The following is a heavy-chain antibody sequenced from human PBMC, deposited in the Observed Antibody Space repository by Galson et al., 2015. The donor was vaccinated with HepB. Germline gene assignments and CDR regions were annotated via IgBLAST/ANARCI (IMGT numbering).Heavy chain of an antibody. V-gene: IGHV3-72*01. J-gene: IGHJ4*02. D-gene: IGHD2-8*02. Sequence: SLRLPCAASGFMFSDHYMDWVRQAPGKGLEWVGRIKRKDHSYTTDYAASVRGRFIISRDDSQNSLYLQMNSLKIEDTAVYHCVTDRGGSYCTADDCYYSFDHWGQGTLVAVSS. CDR1: GFMFSDHY. CDR2: IKRKDHSYTT. CDR3: VTDRGGSYCTADDCYYSFDH.